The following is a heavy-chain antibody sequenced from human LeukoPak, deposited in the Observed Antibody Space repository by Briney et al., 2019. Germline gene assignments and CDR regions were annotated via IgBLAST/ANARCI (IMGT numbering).Heavy chain of an antibody. J-gene: IGHJ4*02. CDR2: IYYSGST. Sequence: PSETLSLTCAVSGGSISSYCWSWIRQPPGKGLEWIGYIYYSGSTNYNPSLKSRVTISVDTSKNQFSLKLSSVTAADTAVYYCARRGSASWLDYWGQGTLVTVSS. CDR1: GGSISSYC. CDR3: ARRGSASWLDY. D-gene: IGHD2-15*01. V-gene: IGHV4-59*01.